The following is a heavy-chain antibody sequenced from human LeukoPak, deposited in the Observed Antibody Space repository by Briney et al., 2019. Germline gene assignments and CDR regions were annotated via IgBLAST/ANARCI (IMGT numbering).Heavy chain of an antibody. CDR1: GGSISSSSYC. CDR2: IYYSGST. CDR3: ARLGTNYEVDY. V-gene: IGHV4-39*07. D-gene: IGHD1-7*01. J-gene: IGHJ4*02. Sequence: SETLSLTCTVSGGSISSSSYCWGWLRQPPGKGLEWIGSIYYSGSTYYNPSLKSRVTISVDTSKNQFSLKLSSVTAADTAVYYCARLGTNYEVDYWGQGTLVTVSS.